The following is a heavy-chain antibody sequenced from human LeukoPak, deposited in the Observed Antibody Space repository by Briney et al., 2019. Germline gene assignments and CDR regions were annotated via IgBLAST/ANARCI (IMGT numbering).Heavy chain of an antibody. Sequence: ASVKVSCKAPGYTFTSYYMHWVRQAPGQGLEWMGIINPSGGSTSYAQNFQGRITITRDTSATTAYMDLSSLRSEDTAMYYCARRLGRSFDYWGQGTLVTVSS. CDR1: GYTFTSYY. CDR2: INPSGGST. J-gene: IGHJ4*02. CDR3: ARRLGRSFDY. V-gene: IGHV1-46*01. D-gene: IGHD2-21*01.